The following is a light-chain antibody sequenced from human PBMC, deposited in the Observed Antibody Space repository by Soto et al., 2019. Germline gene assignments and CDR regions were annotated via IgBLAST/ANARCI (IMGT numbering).Light chain of an antibody. CDR2: SNN. CDR3: AAWDDRLNGFYV. CDR1: SSNIGSNT. J-gene: IGLJ1*01. V-gene: IGLV1-44*01. Sequence: QSVLTQPPSASGTPGQRVTISCSGSSSNIGSNTVNWYQQLPGTAPKLLIYSNNQRPSGVPDRFSGSKSGTSASLAISGLQSEDEADYYCAAWDDRLNGFYVLGTGTKV.